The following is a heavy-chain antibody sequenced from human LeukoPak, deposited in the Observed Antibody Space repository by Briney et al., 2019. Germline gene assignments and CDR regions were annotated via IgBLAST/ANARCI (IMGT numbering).Heavy chain of an antibody. CDR1: GFTFSSYD. J-gene: IGHJ6*03. CDR2: IGTAGDT. V-gene: IGHV3-13*01. Sequence: PGGSLRLSCAASGFTFSSYDMHWVRQATGKGLEWVSTIGTAGDTYSPGSVKGRFSISRENAKNSLYLQMNSLRAGDTAVYYCVRAPPGSRAYYYSYMDVWGKGTTVTISS. D-gene: IGHD1-26*01. CDR3: VRAPPGSRAYYYSYMDV.